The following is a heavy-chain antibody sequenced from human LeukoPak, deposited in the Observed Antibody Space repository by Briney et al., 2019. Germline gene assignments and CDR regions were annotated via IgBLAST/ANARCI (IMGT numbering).Heavy chain of an antibody. J-gene: IGHJ3*02. Sequence: PSETLSLTCTVSGGSISSSNYYWGWIRRPPGKGLEWIGSIYYSGSTYYTPSLKSRVTISVDTSRNQFSLKLSSVTAADTAVYYCARHGANDFGDYLIPDAFDIWGQGTMVTVSS. CDR3: ARHGANDFGDYLIPDAFDI. CDR2: IYYSGST. D-gene: IGHD4-17*01. CDR1: GGSISSSNYY. V-gene: IGHV4-39*01.